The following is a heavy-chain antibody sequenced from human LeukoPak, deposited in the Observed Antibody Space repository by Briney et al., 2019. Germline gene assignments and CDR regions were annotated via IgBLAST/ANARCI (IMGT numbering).Heavy chain of an antibody. Sequence: ASVKVSCKASGYTFTGYHVHWVRQAPGQGLEWMGRINPNSGGTNYAQKFQGRVTMTRDTSISTAYMELSRLRSDDTAVYYCARSGDYYYYYYMDVWGKGTTVTVSS. CDR2: INPNSGGT. CDR3: ARSGDYYYYYYMDV. D-gene: IGHD1-26*01. V-gene: IGHV1-2*06. J-gene: IGHJ6*03. CDR1: GYTFTGYH.